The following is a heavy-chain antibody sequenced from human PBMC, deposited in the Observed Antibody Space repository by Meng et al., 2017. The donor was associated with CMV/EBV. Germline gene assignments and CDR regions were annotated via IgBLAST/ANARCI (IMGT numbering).Heavy chain of an antibody. Sequence: GESLKISCAASGFTFSSYGMHWVRQAPGKGLEWVAFIRYDGSNKYYADSVKGRFTISRDNSKNTLYLQINSLRAEDTAVYYCAKDRSYYYYYGMDVWGQGTTVTVSS. CDR1: GFTFSSYG. CDR3: AKDRSYYYYYGMDV. V-gene: IGHV3-30*02. J-gene: IGHJ6*02. D-gene: IGHD1-26*01. CDR2: IRYDGSNK.